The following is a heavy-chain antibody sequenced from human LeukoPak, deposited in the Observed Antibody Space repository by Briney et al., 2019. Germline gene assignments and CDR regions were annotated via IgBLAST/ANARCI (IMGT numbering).Heavy chain of an antibody. CDR3: VRKVYYYMDV. CDR2: ISPSGDST. Sequence: GGSLRLSCAASGVTLSRYAVNWVRQAPGRGLEWVSYISPSGDSTVYAESVKGQFTISRDNSKNMLYLQMDSLRAEDTAIYYCVRKVYYYMDVWGNGTTVTVSS. CDR1: GVTLSRYA. V-gene: IGHV3-23*01. J-gene: IGHJ6*03.